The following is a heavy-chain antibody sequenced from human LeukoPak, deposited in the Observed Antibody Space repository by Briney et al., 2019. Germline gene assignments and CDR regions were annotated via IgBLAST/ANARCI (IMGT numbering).Heavy chain of an antibody. Sequence: PGGSLRLSCAASGFTFSSYGMSWVRQAPGKGLEWVSAISGTGGSTYYADSVKGRFTISRDNSKNTLYLQMNSLRAEDTAVYYCAKDLRDYGSGSYYRSEYFQHWGQGTLVTVSS. CDR1: GFTFSSYG. CDR3: AKDLRDYGSGSYYRSEYFQH. CDR2: ISGTGGST. D-gene: IGHD3-10*01. V-gene: IGHV3-23*01. J-gene: IGHJ1*01.